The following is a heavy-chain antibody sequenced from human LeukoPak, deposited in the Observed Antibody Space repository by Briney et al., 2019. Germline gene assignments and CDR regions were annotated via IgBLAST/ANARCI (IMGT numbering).Heavy chain of an antibody. CDR2: IWSDGSNK. J-gene: IGHJ4*02. CDR1: GFTFSSYG. Sequence: PGRSLPLSCAASGFTFSSYGMHWVRQAPGKGLEWVAVIWSDGSNKYYADSVKGRFTISRDNSKNTLDLQMNSLRAEDTAVYYCARDTFDFDYWGQGTMLTASS. V-gene: IGHV3-33*01. CDR3: ARDTFDFDY.